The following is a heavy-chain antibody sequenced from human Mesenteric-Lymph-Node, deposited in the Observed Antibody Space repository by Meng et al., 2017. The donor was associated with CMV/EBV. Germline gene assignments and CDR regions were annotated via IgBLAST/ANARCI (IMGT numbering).Heavy chain of an antibody. CDR3: AREDYYGSGSTYYFDY. J-gene: IGHJ4*02. CDR1: EYTCTDYW. Sequence: SEYTCTDYWIQWVRQAPGQGLEWMGRINPNSGVTNYAQKFQGRVTMTRDTSISTVYMELSRLRSDDTALYYCAREDYYGSGSTYYFDYWGQGTLVTVSS. V-gene: IGHV1-2*06. CDR2: INPNSGVT. D-gene: IGHD3-10*01.